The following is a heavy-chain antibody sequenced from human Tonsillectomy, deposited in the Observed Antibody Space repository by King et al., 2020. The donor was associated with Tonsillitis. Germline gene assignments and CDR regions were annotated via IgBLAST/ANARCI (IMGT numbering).Heavy chain of an antibody. D-gene: IGHD3-10*01. V-gene: IGHV4-39*01. CDR2: IYYTGST. CDR3: ARGYYDSGSYFHFDY. CDR1: GGSLSSYSYY. Sequence: QLQESGPGLVKPSETLSLTCTVSGGSLSSYSYYWGWIRQSPRKGLGWIGNIYYTGSTYYYPSLESRVTISVDTSKNQFSLKLSFVTATDTAVYYCARGYYDSGSYFHFDYWGQGTLVTVSS. J-gene: IGHJ4*02.